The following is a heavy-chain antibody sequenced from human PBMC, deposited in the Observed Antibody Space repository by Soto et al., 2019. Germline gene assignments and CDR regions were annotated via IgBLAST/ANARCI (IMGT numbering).Heavy chain of an antibody. CDR3: ASGAWLGPVGY. D-gene: IGHD3-9*01. J-gene: IGHJ4*02. Sequence: PGGSLRLSCAASGFTFSSYGMHWVRQAPGKGLEWVAVIWYDGSNKYYADSVKGRFTISRDNSKNTLYLQMNSLRAEDTAVYYCASGAWLGPVGYWGQGTLVTVSS. CDR1: GFTFSSYG. CDR2: IWYDGSNK. V-gene: IGHV3-33*01.